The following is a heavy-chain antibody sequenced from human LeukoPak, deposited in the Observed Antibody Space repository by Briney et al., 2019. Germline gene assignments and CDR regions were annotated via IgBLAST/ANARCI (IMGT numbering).Heavy chain of an antibody. CDR3: AKDVAAAAYYLDY. CDR1: GFTFSSYG. D-gene: IGHD6-13*01. J-gene: IGHJ4*02. V-gene: IGHV3-30*18. Sequence: PGRSLRLSCAASGFTFSSYGMHWVRQAPGKGLEWVAVISYDGSNKYYADSVKGRFTISRDNSKNTLYLQMNSLRAEDTAVYSCAKDVAAAAYYLDYWGQGTLVTVSS. CDR2: ISYDGSNK.